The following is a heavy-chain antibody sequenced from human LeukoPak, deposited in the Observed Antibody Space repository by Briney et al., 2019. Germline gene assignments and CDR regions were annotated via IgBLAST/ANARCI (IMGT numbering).Heavy chain of an antibody. Sequence: SETLSLTCTVSGGSISSYYWSWIRQPPGKGLEWIGYIYYSGSTNYNPSLKSRVTISVDTSKNQFPLKLSSVTAADTAVYYCARQGTMVRGVTELYNWFDPWGQGTLVTVSS. CDR1: GGSISSYY. CDR3: ARQGTMVRGVTELYNWFDP. CDR2: IYYSGST. D-gene: IGHD3-10*01. J-gene: IGHJ5*02. V-gene: IGHV4-59*08.